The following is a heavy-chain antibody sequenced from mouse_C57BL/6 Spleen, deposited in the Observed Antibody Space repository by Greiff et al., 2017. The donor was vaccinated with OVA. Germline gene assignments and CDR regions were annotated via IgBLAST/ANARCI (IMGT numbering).Heavy chain of an antibody. CDR2: IDPSDSYT. CDR1: GYTFTSYW. J-gene: IGHJ3*01. CDR3: ARWDYGSSSWFAY. D-gene: IGHD1-1*01. V-gene: IGHV1-59*01. Sequence: QVQLQQSGAELVRPGTSVKLSCKASGYTFTSYWMHWVKQRPGQGLEWIGVIDPSDSYTNYNQKFKGKATLTVDTSSSTAYMQLSSLTSEDSAVYYCARWDYGSSSWFAYWGQGTLVTVSA.